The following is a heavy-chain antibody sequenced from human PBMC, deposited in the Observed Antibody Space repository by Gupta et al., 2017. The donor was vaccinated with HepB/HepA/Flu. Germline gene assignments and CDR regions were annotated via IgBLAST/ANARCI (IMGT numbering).Heavy chain of an antibody. J-gene: IGHJ4*02. D-gene: IGHD3-22*01. CDR1: GFIFSSYA. V-gene: IGHV3-23*01. Sequence: EVQLLESGGGLVQPGGSLRLSCAAPGFIFSSYAMSWVRQAPGKGLEWVSAISGSGGSTYYADSVKGRFTISRDNSKNTLYLQMNSLRAEDTAVYYCAKDVLRPGGDSSGYFDYWGQGTLVTVSS. CDR3: AKDVLRPGGDSSGYFDY. CDR2: ISGSGGST.